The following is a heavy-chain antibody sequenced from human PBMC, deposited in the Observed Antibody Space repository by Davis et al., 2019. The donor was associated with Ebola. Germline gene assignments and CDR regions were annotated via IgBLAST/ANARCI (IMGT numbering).Heavy chain of an antibody. CDR2: ISPYNGNT. J-gene: IGHJ6*02. D-gene: IGHD2-2*01. Sequence: ASVKVSCKASGYTFTTHGISWVRQAPGQGLEWMGWISPYNGNTNYAQKVQGRVTMTTDTSTSTAYMELRSLRSDDTAVYYCAREGYCSSTSCFPYYYYYGMDVWGQGTTVTVSS. CDR1: GYTFTTHG. V-gene: IGHV1-18*01. CDR3: AREGYCSSTSCFPYYYYYGMDV.